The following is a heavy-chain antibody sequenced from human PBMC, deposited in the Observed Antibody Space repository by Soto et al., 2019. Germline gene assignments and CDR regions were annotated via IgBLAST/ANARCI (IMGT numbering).Heavy chain of an antibody. D-gene: IGHD3-16*02. V-gene: IGHV4-34*02. CDR1: GGSFSGYY. CDR3: ARGRGVWGSYHYNWFDP. CDR2: INHSGST. Sequence: QVQLQQRGAGLLKPSETLSLTCAVYGGSFSGYYWSWIRQPPGKGLEWIGEINHSGSTNYNPSLKSRVTISVDTSKNQFSLKLSSVTAADTAVYYCARGRGVWGSYHYNWFDPWGQGTLVTVSS. J-gene: IGHJ5*02.